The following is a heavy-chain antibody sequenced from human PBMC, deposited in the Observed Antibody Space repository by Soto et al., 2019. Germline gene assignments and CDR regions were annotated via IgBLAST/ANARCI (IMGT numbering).Heavy chain of an antibody. CDR3: ASPSYGSGNFS. J-gene: IGHJ5*02. Sequence: QVQLVQSGAEVKKPGASVKVSCKASGYTFSNYLLHWVRQAPGQRLEWMGWINAGNGNTKYSRKFQGRVTLTRDTSASTAYMELSGLRSEDTAVYYCASPSYGSGNFSWGQGTLVTVSS. CDR1: GYTFSNYL. V-gene: IGHV1-3*01. CDR2: INAGNGNT. D-gene: IGHD3-10*01.